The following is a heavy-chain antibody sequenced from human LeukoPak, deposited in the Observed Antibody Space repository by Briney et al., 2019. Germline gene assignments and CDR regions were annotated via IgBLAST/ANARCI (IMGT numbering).Heavy chain of an antibody. CDR1: GYSFAAYS. D-gene: IGHD4/OR15-4a*01. CDR3: ATNILVRDIINWFDP. J-gene: IGHJ5*02. V-gene: IGHV1-2*02. CDR2: IKPNSGGT. Sequence: LLKVSCKASGYSFAAYSMHWARQAPGHGLEWMGRIKPNSGGTRSAQKFQGRVTMTRDTSISTACMELSSLRYDDTAVYYCATNILVRDIINWFDPWGQGALLTVSS.